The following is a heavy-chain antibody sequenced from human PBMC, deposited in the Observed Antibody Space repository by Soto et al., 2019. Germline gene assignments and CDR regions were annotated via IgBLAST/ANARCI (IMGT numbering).Heavy chain of an antibody. CDR1: GFIFDDYA. V-gene: IGHV3-9*01. D-gene: IGHD6-6*01. CDR3: AKDMFSSSSAATFDY. CDR2: ISWQSGSI. Sequence: DVQLVESGGGLAQPGRSLRLSCAASGFIFDDYAMHWVRQAPGKGLEWVSGISWQSGSIRYADSVKGRSTISRDNAKNSLYLQMNRLRVEVTALYSCAKDMFSSSSAATFDYWGQGILVTVSS. J-gene: IGHJ4*02.